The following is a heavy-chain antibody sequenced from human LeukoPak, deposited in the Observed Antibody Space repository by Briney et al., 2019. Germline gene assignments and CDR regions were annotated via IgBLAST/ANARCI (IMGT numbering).Heavy chain of an antibody. J-gene: IGHJ6*04. D-gene: IGHD2-2*01. V-gene: IGHV4-61*02. Sequence: PSETLSLTCTVSDASINSGNYYWTWIRQPAGKGLEWIGRVYAGGTTNYNPSLKSRVTISIDTSKSQFSLKLTSVTAADTAVYYCARNAHLPLSDPQGEYCSSTSCPPEMDVWGKGTTVTVSS. CDR3: ARNAHLPLSDPQGEYCSSTSCPPEMDV. CDR2: VYAGGTT. CDR1: DASINSGNYY.